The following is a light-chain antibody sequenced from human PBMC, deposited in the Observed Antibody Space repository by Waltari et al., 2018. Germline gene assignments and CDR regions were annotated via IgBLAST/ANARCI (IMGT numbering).Light chain of an antibody. CDR2: KVS. CDR3: MQGTHWPYT. V-gene: IGKV2-30*01. Sequence: DVVLTQSPLSLPVTLGQPASISCRSSQSLGNTYLNWFQQRPGQSPRRLIYKVSNRDSGVPDRFSGSGSGTVFTLEISRVGAEDVGVYYCMQGTHWPYTFGQGTKLEIK. CDR1: QSLGNTY. J-gene: IGKJ2*01.